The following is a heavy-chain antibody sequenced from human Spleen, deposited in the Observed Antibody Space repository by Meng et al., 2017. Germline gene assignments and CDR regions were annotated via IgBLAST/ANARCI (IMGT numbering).Heavy chain of an antibody. CDR1: GVSFSGYY. D-gene: IGHD3-3*01. Sequence: HLQKGGAGPLKSSETLSLPCAVYGVSFSGYYGSWIRQPPGKGLEWIGEIYHSGSTNYNPSLKSRVTISVDKSKNQFSLKLSSVTAADTAVYYCATSFWSGYSYWGQGTLVTSPQ. CDR2: IYHSGST. J-gene: IGHJ4*02. V-gene: IGHV4-34*01. CDR3: ATSFWSGYSY.